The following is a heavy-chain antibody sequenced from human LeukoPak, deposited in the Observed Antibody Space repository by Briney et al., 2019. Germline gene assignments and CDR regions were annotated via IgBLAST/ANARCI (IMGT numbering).Heavy chain of an antibody. CDR3: ARTNSGYDYLDY. V-gene: IGHV3-64*01. CDR1: GFPFSSYA. J-gene: IGHJ4*02. D-gene: IGHD5-12*01. Sequence: PGGSLRLSCAASGFPFSSYAMHWVRQAPGKGLEYVSANANSVKGRFTISRDNSKNTLYLQMNSLRAEDTAVYYCARTNSGYDYLDYWGQGTLVTVSS.